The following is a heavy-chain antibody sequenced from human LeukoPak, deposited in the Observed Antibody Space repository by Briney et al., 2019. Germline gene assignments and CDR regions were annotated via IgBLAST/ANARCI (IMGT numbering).Heavy chain of an antibody. D-gene: IGHD3-10*01. V-gene: IGHV5-51*01. CDR2: IYPLDSDT. J-gene: IGHJ4*02. CDR1: GYRFTNTW. Sequence: GESLQISFKGSGYRFTNTWIGWVRLMPGKGLEWMGTIYPLDSDTRYSPSFQGQVTISADKSITTAYLQWSSLRASDTAMYYCATVNGSHWFFDYWGQGTLVTVSS. CDR3: ATVNGSHWFFDY.